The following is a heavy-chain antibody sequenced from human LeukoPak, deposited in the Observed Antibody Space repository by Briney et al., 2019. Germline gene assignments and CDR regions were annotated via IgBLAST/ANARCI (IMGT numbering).Heavy chain of an antibody. D-gene: IGHD3-16*01. CDR3: AREGGLQGMDV. CDR2: IYCSGST. J-gene: IGHJ6*02. V-gene: IGHV4-31*03. CDR1: GGSISSGGYY. Sequence: KTSETLSLTCTVSGGSISSGGYYWSWIRQHPGKGLEWIGYIYCSGSTYYNPSLKSRVTISVDTSKNQFSLKLSSVTAADTAVYYCAREGGLQGMDVWGQGTTVTVSS.